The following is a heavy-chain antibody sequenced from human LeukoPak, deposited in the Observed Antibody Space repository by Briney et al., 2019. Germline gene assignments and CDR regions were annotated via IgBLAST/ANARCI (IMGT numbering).Heavy chain of an antibody. CDR1: GGSISSHY. J-gene: IGHJ6*03. CDR2: IYYSGST. Sequence: SETLSLTCTVSGGSISSHYWSWIRQPPGKGLEWIGYIYYSGSTNYNPSLKSRVTISVDTSKNQFSLKLSSVTAADTAVYYCARVRPTPYTNYYYSYMDVWGKGTTVSVSS. D-gene: IGHD2-15*01. CDR3: ARVRPTPYTNYYYSYMDV. V-gene: IGHV4-59*11.